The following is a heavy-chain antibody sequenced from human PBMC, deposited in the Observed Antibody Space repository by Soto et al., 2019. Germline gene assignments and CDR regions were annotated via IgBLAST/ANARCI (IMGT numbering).Heavy chain of an antibody. J-gene: IGHJ6*02. CDR1: GDSVSSNSAA. CDR3: AREDWNYGLHYYDYYGMDV. V-gene: IGHV6-1*01. D-gene: IGHD1-7*01. CDR2: TYYRSKWYN. Sequence: SQTLSLTCAISGDSVSSNSAAWDWIRQSPSRGLEWLGRTYYRSKWYNDYAVSVKSRITINPDTSKNQFSLQLNSVTPEDTAVYYCAREDWNYGLHYYDYYGMDVWGQGTMVTVSS.